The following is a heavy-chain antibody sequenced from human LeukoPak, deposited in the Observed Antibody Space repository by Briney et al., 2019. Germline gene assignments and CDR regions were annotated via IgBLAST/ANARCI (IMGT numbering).Heavy chain of an antibody. CDR3: ARVLRTMVRGVSAKAFDI. CDR2: IYYSGST. CDR1: GGSISSYY. J-gene: IGHJ3*02. D-gene: IGHD3-10*01. Sequence: SETLSLTCTVSGGSISSYYWSWIRQPPGKGLEWIGYIYYSGSTNYNPSLKSRVTISVDTSKNQFSLKLSSVTAADTAVYYCARVLRTMVRGVSAKAFDIWGQGTMVTVSS. V-gene: IGHV4-59*12.